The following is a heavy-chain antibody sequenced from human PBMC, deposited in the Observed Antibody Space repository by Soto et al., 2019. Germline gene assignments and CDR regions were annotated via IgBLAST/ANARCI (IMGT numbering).Heavy chain of an antibody. D-gene: IGHD6-19*01. CDR2: ITSDGSST. CDR3: ARGLGSSGWYVR. J-gene: IGHJ4*02. V-gene: IGHV3-74*01. CDR1: XFTFSXXX. Sequence: GGSLRLSXXASXFTFSXXXXXXXXQAPGKGLVWVSLITSDGSSTSYADSVKGRFTISRDNAKNTLYLQMNSLRAEDTAVYYCARGLGSSGWYVRWGQGTLVTVSS.